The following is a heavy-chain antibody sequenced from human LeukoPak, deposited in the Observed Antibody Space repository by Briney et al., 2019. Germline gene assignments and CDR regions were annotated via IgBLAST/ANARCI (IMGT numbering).Heavy chain of an antibody. CDR1: GFTVSSNY. J-gene: IGHJ4*02. Sequence: GGSLRLSCAASGFTVSSNYMSWVRQAPGKGLEWVSVIYSGGSTYYADSVKGRFTISRDNSKNTLYLQMNSLRAEDTAVYYCARAGGGNVDYFDYWGQGTLVTVSS. D-gene: IGHD4-23*01. CDR2: IYSGGST. CDR3: ARAGGGNVDYFDY. V-gene: IGHV3-66*01.